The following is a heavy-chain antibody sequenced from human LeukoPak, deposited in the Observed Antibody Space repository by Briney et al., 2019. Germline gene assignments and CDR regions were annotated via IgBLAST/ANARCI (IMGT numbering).Heavy chain of an antibody. CDR2: ISAYNGNT. CDR3: ARDPALLWFGERGRFDP. D-gene: IGHD3-10*01. J-gene: IGHJ5*02. Sequence: GASVKVSCKASGYTFTSYGISWVRQAPGQGLEWMGWISAYNGNTNYAQKLQGRVTMTTDTSTSTAYMELRSLRSDDTAVYYCARDPALLWFGERGRFDPWGQGTLVTVSS. V-gene: IGHV1-18*01. CDR1: GYTFTSYG.